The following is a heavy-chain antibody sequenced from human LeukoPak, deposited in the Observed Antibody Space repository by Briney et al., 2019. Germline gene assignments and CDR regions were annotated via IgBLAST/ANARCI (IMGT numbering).Heavy chain of an antibody. CDR1: GGTFSSYA. V-gene: IGHV1-69*04. CDR3: ARVWSDYDILTGYSPYDAFDI. D-gene: IGHD3-9*01. Sequence: ASVKVSCKASGGTFSSYAISWARQAPGQGLEWMGRIIPILGIANYAQKFQGRVTITADKSTSTAYMELSSLRSEDTAVYYCARVWSDYDILTGYSPYDAFDIWGQGTMVTVSS. J-gene: IGHJ3*02. CDR2: IIPILGIA.